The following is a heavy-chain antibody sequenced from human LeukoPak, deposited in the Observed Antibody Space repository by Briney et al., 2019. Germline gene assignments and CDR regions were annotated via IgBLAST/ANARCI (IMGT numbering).Heavy chain of an antibody. J-gene: IGHJ4*02. CDR3: ARGDYDSSGYYFGTPLYYFDY. Sequence: SVKVSCTASGGNFSSYAISWVRQAPGQELEWMGGIIPIFGTANYAQKFQGRVTSTADESTSTAYMELSSLRSEDTAVYYCARGDYDSSGYYFGTPLYYFDYWGQGTLVTVSS. CDR2: IIPIFGTA. CDR1: GGNFSSYA. V-gene: IGHV1-69*01. D-gene: IGHD3-22*01.